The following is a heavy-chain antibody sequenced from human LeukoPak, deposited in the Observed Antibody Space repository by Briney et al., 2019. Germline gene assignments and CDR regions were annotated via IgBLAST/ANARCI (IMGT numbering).Heavy chain of an antibody. J-gene: IGHJ4*02. V-gene: IGHV1-3*01. CDR1: GYTFTSYA. CDR3: ARVPPGDCSGGSCYPYFDY. D-gene: IGHD2-15*01. Sequence: GASVKVSCKASGYTFTSYAMHWVRQAPGQRLEWMGWINAGNGNTKYSQKFQGRVTITRDTSASTAYMELSSLRSEDTAVYYCARVPPGDCSGGSCYPYFDYWGQGTLVTVSS. CDR2: INAGNGNT.